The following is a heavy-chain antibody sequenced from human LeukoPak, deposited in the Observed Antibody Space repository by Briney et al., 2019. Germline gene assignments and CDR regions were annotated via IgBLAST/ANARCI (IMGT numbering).Heavy chain of an antibody. D-gene: IGHD3-16*01. CDR1: GFTFSDYA. Sequence: GGSLRLSCAASGFTFSDYAMHWVRQAPGKGLEWVAFIRYDGSNKYYADSVKGRFTISRDNSKNTLYLQLNSLRAEDTAVYYCAKRWGQGKSDSGNYFDDWGQGTLVTVSP. J-gene: IGHJ4*02. V-gene: IGHV3-30*02. CDR3: AKRWGQGKSDSGNYFDD. CDR2: IRYDGSNK.